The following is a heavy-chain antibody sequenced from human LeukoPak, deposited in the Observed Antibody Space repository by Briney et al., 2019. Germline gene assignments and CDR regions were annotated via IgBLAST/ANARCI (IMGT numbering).Heavy chain of an antibody. CDR3: ARGPPLTYDGSGYYFFDY. D-gene: IGHD3-22*01. V-gene: IGHV4-34*01. J-gene: IGHJ4*02. CDR2: INHGGST. CDR1: GGSFSGYF. Sequence: SETLSLTCAVYGGSFSGYFWTWIRQPPGKGLEWIGEINHGGSTNYNPSLKSRVTISVDTSKNHFSLKLSSLTAADTAVHYCARGPPLTYDGSGYYFFDYWGQGTLVTVSS.